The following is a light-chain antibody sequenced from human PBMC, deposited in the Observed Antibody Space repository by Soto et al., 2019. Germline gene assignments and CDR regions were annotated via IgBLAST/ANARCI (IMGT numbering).Light chain of an antibody. J-gene: IGKJ2*01. CDR1: QSVSSY. CDR3: RQRSNWPPRYT. V-gene: IGKV3-11*01. Sequence: IVXTQSPATLSLSPGERATLSCRASQSVSSYLAWYRQKPGQAPRLLIYDASNRATGIPARFSGSGSGTDFTLTISSLEPEDFAVYYCRQRSNWPPRYTFGQGTKVDIK. CDR2: DAS.